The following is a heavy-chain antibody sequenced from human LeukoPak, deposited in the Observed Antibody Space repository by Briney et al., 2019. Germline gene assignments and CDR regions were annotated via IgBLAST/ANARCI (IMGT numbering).Heavy chain of an antibody. CDR3: ARVGPVAGDY. Sequence: SETLSLTCAVYGGSFSGYYWSWIRQPPGKGLEWIGEINHSGSTNYNPSLKSRATISVDTSKNQFSLKLSSVTAADTAVYYCARVGPVAGDYWGQGTLVTVSS. D-gene: IGHD6-19*01. CDR2: INHSGST. J-gene: IGHJ4*02. CDR1: GGSFSGYY. V-gene: IGHV4-34*01.